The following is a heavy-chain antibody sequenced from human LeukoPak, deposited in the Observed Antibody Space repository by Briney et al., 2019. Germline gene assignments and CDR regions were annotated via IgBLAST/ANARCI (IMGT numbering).Heavy chain of an antibody. D-gene: IGHD3-9*01. CDR3: ARFGLRYFDWLPFDY. V-gene: IGHV3-11*06. CDR2: ITSSSSYT. Sequence: GGSLRLSCAASGFTFSDYYMSWIRQAPGKGLEWVSYITSSSSYTNYADSVKGRFTISRDNAKNSLYLQMNSLRAEDTAVYYCARFGLRYFDWLPFDYWGQGTLVTVSS. CDR1: GFTFSDYY. J-gene: IGHJ4*02.